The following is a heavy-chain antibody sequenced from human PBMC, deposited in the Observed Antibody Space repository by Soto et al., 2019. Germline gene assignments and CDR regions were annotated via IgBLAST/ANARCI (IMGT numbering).Heavy chain of an antibody. CDR3: ARQEGSSSDFYYYGMDV. J-gene: IGHJ6*02. CDR1: GYSFTSFW. V-gene: IGHV5-10-1*01. D-gene: IGHD6-6*01. Sequence: GESLKISCKGSGYSFTSFWITWVRQMHGKGLEWMGKIDHSDSYTTYSPSLQGHVTISADKSISTAYLQWSSLKASDTAIYYCARQEGSSSDFYYYGMDVWGPGTTVTVSS. CDR2: IDHSDSYT.